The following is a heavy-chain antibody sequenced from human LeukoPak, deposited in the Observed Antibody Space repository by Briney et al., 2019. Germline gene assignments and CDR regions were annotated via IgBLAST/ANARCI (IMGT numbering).Heavy chain of an antibody. V-gene: IGHV3-64D*06. Sequence: PGGSLRLSCSASGFTFSSYAMHWVRQAPGKGLEYVSAISSNGDSTYCADSVKGRFTISRDNSKNTLYLQMSSLRAEDTAVYYCVKGLRYYDSSDTFDYWGQGTLVTVSS. CDR3: VKGLRYYDSSDTFDY. CDR2: ISSNGDST. D-gene: IGHD3-22*01. CDR1: GFTFSSYA. J-gene: IGHJ4*02.